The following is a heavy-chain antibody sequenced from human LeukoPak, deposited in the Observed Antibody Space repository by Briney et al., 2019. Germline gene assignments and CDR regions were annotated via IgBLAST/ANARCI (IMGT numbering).Heavy chain of an antibody. J-gene: IGHJ4*02. CDR3: AKDGYSYGNYYFDY. CDR1: GFTSSSYA. V-gene: IGHV3-23*01. D-gene: IGHD5-18*01. Sequence: GGSLRLSCAASGFTSSSYAMSWVRQAPGKGLEWVSAISGSGGSTYYADSVKGRFTISRDNSKNTLYLQMNSLRAEDTAVYYCAKDGYSYGNYYFDYWGQGTLVTVSS. CDR2: ISGSGGST.